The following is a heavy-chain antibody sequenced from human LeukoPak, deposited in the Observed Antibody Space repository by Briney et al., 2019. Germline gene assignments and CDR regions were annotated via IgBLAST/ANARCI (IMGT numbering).Heavy chain of an antibody. CDR2: IYYSGST. J-gene: IGHJ3*02. D-gene: IGHD6-19*01. V-gene: IGHV4-59*08. Sequence: SETLSLTCTVSGGSISSYYWSWLRQPPGKGLEWIGYIYYSGSTNYNPSLKSRVTISVDTSKNQFSLKLSSVTAADTAVYYCARIRAVAGTWAFDIWGQGTMVTVSS. CDR3: ARIRAVAGTWAFDI. CDR1: GGSISSYY.